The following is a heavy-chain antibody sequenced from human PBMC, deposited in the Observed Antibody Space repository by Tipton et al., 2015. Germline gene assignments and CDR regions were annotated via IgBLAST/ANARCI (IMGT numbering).Heavy chain of an antibody. V-gene: IGHV1-46*01. J-gene: IGHJ4*02. CDR1: GYTFTNYY. CDR2: INPSGGWT. CDR3: AREESGIPWDFEY. Sequence: QSGPEVKKPGASVKVSCKASGYTFTNYYMHWVRQAPGQGLEWMGMINPSGGWTTYAQKFQGRVTMTRDTSTSTLYMEMSSLVSEDTAVYYCAREESGIPWDFEYWGQGTLFTVSS. D-gene: IGHD1-26*01.